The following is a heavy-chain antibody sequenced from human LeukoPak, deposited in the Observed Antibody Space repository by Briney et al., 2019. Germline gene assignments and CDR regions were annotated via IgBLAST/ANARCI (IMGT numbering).Heavy chain of an antibody. V-gene: IGHV3-23*01. CDR2: ISGSGGST. CDR3: ATRGLVGATTVDY. CDR1: GFTFSSYA. Sequence: GGSLRLSCAASGFTFSSYAMSWVRQAPGKGLEWVSAISGSGGSTYYADSVKGRFTISRDNAKNSLYLQMNSLRAEDTAVYYCATRGLVGATTVDYWGQGTLVTVSS. D-gene: IGHD1-26*01. J-gene: IGHJ4*02.